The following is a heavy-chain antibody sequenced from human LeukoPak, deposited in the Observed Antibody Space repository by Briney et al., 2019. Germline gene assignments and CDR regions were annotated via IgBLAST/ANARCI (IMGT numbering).Heavy chain of an antibody. V-gene: IGHV3-23*01. Sequence: PGGSLRLSCAASGFTFSWMHWVRQAPGKGLEWVSSIGAGGGGTFYADSVRGRFTISRDTPRNTLYLQMNSLRAEDTAVYYCAKRTMAAAATKFFDSWGQGTLVTVSS. D-gene: IGHD6-13*01. CDR1: GFTFSW. J-gene: IGHJ4*02. CDR2: IGAGGGGT. CDR3: AKRTMAAAATKFFDS.